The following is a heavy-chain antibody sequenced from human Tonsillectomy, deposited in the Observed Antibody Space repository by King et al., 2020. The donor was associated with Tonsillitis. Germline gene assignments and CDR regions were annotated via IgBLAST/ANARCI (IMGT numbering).Heavy chain of an antibody. J-gene: IGHJ3*02. D-gene: IGHD2-15*01. Sequence: VQLVESGGGLVKVGGSLRLSCAASGFPFTSYSMNWVRQAPGEGLEWVSSISTVSTYRYYADSVKGRFTISRDNAQNSLYLQMNSLRAEDTAVYYCARGWGWSSGAQLLFDIWGRGTMVTVSS. CDR1: GFPFTSYS. V-gene: IGHV3-21*01. CDR2: ISTVSTYR. CDR3: ARGWGWSSGAQLLFDI.